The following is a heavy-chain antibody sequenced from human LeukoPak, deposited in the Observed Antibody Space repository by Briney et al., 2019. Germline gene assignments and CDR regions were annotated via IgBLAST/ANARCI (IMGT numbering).Heavy chain of an antibody. CDR2: IKSKTDGGTT. D-gene: IGHD1-26*01. V-gene: IGHV3-15*07. Sequence: GGSLRLSCAASGFTFSNAWTNWVRQAPGKGLEWVGRIKSKTDGGTTDYAAPVKGRFTISRDDSKNTLYLQMNSLKTEDTAVYYCTTDYDSGSYDFDYWGQGTLVTVSS. CDR1: GFTFSNAW. CDR3: TTDYDSGSYDFDY. J-gene: IGHJ4*02.